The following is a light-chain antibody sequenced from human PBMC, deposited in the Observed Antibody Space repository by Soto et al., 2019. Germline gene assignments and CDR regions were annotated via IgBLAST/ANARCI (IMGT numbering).Light chain of an antibody. Sequence: SVLPQPASVSGAPGQSITLSCPGTSSDVGGYNHVSWYQQHPGKAPKLMIYDVSSRPSGVSNRFSGSKSGNTASLTISGLQAEDEDDYYCKSFKAGFTYVFGTGTKVTVL. CDR3: KSFKAGFTYV. J-gene: IGLJ1*01. V-gene: IGLV2-14*01. CDR1: SSDVGGYNH. CDR2: DVS.